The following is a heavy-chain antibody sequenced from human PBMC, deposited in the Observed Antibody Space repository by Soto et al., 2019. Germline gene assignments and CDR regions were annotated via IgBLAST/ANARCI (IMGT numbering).Heavy chain of an antibody. CDR1: GGSITSDYSC. Sequence: SATLSLTCTVSGGSITSDYSCWSWIRQPPGEGLEWIGHIFDSGTTYTNPSLRGQVAISLDTSKNHFSLTLSSVTAADTAVYYCARGPSGDKVHYWGQGALVTVSS. CDR3: ARGPSGDKVHY. J-gene: IGHJ4*02. V-gene: IGHV4-30-4*01. CDR2: IFDSGTT. D-gene: IGHD7-27*01.